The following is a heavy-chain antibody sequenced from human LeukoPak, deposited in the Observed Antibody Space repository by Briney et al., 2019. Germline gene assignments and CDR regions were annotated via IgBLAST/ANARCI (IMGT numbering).Heavy chain of an antibody. V-gene: IGHV3-49*04. Sequence: PGGSLRLSCTAPGFIFCDYAMSGVREAPGRGGEWVGFISGNAYGGTTQYAASVKGRFTISRDDSKSIAYLQINSLKTEDTAVYYCTRYCGGDCYDAFDIWGQGTMVTVSS. CDR3: TRYCGGDCYDAFDI. CDR1: GFIFCDYA. D-gene: IGHD2-21*02. CDR2: ISGNAYGGTT. J-gene: IGHJ3*02.